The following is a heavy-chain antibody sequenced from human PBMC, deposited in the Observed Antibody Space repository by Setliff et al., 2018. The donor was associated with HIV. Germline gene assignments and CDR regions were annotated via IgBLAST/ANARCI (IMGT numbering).Heavy chain of an antibody. V-gene: IGHV4-38-2*01. CDR1: TYSISSGFY. CDR3: ARLLPGDYYGSGSYFDY. CDR2: IYHSGST. Sequence: PSETLSLTCVVSTYSISSGFYWAWIRQPPGKGLEWIGRIYHSGSTYYNPSLKSRVTISIETSKNQFSLRLTSVTAADTAVYYCARLLPGDYYGSGSYFDYWGQGTLVTVSS. D-gene: IGHD3-10*01. J-gene: IGHJ4*02.